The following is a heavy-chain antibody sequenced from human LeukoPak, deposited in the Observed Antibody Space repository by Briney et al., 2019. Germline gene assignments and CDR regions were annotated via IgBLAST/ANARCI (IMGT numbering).Heavy chain of an antibody. CDR3: ARAGYSSSWYNY. V-gene: IGHV4-34*01. J-gene: IGHJ4*02. Sequence: SETLSLTCAVYGGSFSGYYWSWIRQPPGKGLEWIGEINHSGSTDYNPSLKSRVTISVDTSKNQFSLKLSSVTAADTAVYYCARAGYSSSWYNYWGQGTLVTVSS. CDR1: GGSFSGYY. D-gene: IGHD6-13*01. CDR2: INHSGST.